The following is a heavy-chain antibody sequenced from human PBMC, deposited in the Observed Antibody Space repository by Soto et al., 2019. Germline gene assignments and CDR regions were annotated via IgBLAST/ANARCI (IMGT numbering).Heavy chain of an antibody. CDR2: TRNKVNSYTT. Sequence: EVQLVESGGGLVQPGGSLRLSCVDSGFTFSDHYLDWVRQAPGKGPEWVGRTRNKVNSYTTEYAASAAGRFVISRDDSKNSLYLQMNSLQIEDTAVYYCARAKGRTWTDHALDMWGQGTMVTVSS. V-gene: IGHV3-72*01. CDR3: ARAKGRTWTDHALDM. J-gene: IGHJ3*02. D-gene: IGHD1-1*01. CDR1: GFTFSDHY.